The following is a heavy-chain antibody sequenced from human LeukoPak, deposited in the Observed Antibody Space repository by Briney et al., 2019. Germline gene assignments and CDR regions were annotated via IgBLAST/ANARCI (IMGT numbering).Heavy chain of an antibody. CDR3: TRVAYYSSGHPSDY. J-gene: IGHJ4*02. CDR2: IWYDGSNE. D-gene: IGHD3-22*01. Sequence: QPGGSLRLSCAASGFTFSTYGMHWVRQAPGKGLEWVALIWYDGSNEYYADSVKGRFTISRDDSKNTLYLQMNNLRAEDTAVYYCTRVAYYSSGHPSDYWGQGTLVTVSS. CDR1: GFTFSTYG. V-gene: IGHV3-33*01.